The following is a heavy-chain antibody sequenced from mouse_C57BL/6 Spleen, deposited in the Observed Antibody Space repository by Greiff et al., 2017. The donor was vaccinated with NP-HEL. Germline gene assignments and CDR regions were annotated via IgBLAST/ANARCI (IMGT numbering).Heavy chain of an antibody. CDR2: IYPGDGDT. J-gene: IGHJ2*01. D-gene: IGHD4-1*01. CDR3: ARGDDWDDYFDY. V-gene: IGHV1-82*01. CDR1: GYAFSSSW. Sequence: VQLQQSGPELVKPGASVKISCKASGYAFSSSWMNWVKQRPGKGLEWIGRIYPGDGDTNYNGKFKGKATLTADKSSSTAYMQLSSLTSEDSAVYFCARGDDWDDYFDYWGQGTTLTVSS.